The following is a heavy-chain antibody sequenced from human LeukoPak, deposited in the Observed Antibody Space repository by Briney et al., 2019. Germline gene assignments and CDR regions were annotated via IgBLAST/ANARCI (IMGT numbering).Heavy chain of an antibody. CDR1: GYSFTSYD. CDR3: ARALAGTAELDV. D-gene: IGHD1-1*01. CDR2: MNPNNGNT. J-gene: IGHJ6*04. Sequence: ASVKVSCKASGYSFTSYDIHWVRQATGQGLEWMGRMNPNNGNTGDAQKFQGRVTMTRDPSISTAYMELSSLRSEDTGVYFCARALAGTAELDVWGKGTTVTVSS. V-gene: IGHV1-8*01.